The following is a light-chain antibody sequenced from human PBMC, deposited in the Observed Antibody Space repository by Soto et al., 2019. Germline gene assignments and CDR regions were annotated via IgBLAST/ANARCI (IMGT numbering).Light chain of an antibody. V-gene: IGKV1-39*01. J-gene: IGKJ5*01. CDR3: QQAKSFPIT. CDR1: QSISTD. Sequence: DIQMTQSPSSLCAFVADRVPITXXASQSISTDLNWYQQKPGKAPNVXIYGASSLQSGVPSRISGSGSGTDFTLTISSLQPEDFANYYCQQAKSFPITFGQGTRLEIK. CDR2: GAS.